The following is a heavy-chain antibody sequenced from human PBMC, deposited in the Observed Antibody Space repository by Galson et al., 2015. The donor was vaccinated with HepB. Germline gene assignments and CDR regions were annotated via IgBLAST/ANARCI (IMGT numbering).Heavy chain of an antibody. CDR1: GFAVSTNY. D-gene: IGHD1-1*01. Sequence: SLRLSCAASGFAVSTNYINWVRQAPGKGLEWVSVIYSGGSTYYADFVKGRFSISRDNSKNTLYLQMNSLRADDTAVYYCARGGQEGTLVYYYYGMDVWGQGTTVTVSS. V-gene: IGHV3-53*01. CDR2: IYSGGST. J-gene: IGHJ6*02. CDR3: ARGGQEGTLVYYYYGMDV.